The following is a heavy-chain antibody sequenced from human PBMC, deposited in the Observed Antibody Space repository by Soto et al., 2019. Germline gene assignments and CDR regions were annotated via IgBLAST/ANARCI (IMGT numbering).Heavy chain of an antibody. Sequence: QVQLVQSGAEVNKPGATVKVSCKASGYTFTSYGIRWLRQAPGQGIEWMGWISAYNGNTNYAQKVQGRVTMTTDTSTSPAYMALRSLRAEETAVYYFAGFGTMTDWGQGTLVTVSS. J-gene: IGHJ4*02. V-gene: IGHV1-18*01. CDR1: GYTFTSYG. CDR2: ISAYNGNT. CDR3: AGFGTMTD. D-gene: IGHD4-17*01.